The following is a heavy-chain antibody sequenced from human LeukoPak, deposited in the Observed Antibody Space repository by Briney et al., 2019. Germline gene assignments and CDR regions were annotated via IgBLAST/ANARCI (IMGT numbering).Heavy chain of an antibody. CDR3: ATERPGGGLGYFDY. D-gene: IGHD7-27*01. Sequence: SETLSLTCTVSGGSISSYYWSWIRQPPGKGLEWIGYIYYSGSTNYNPSLKSRVTISVDTSKNQFSLKLSSVTAADTAVYYCATERPGGGLGYFDYWGQGTLVTVSS. CDR2: IYYSGST. CDR1: GGSISSYY. J-gene: IGHJ4*02. V-gene: IGHV4-59*01.